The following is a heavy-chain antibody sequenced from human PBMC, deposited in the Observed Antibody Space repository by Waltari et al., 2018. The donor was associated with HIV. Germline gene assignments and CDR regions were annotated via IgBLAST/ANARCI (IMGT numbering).Heavy chain of an antibody. CDR2: LYTSGST. V-gene: IGHV4-61*02. D-gene: IGHD5-12*01. CDR3: ARAVVGGYDLGNNWFDP. J-gene: IGHJ5*02. Sequence: QVQLQESGPGLVKPSQTLSLTCTVSGCSISSGRYHWSWIRQPAGKGLEWIGRLYTSGSTDYNPSLKSRATISGDTSKNQFSLKLSSVTAADTAVYYCARAVVGGYDLGNNWFDPWGQGTLVTVSS. CDR1: GCSISSGRYH.